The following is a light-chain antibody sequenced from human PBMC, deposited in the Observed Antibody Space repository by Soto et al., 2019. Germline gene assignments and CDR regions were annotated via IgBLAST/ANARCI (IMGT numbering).Light chain of an antibody. CDR2: DVS. CDR3: SSYTSSSTPHVV. CDR1: SSDVGGYNY. J-gene: IGLJ2*01. Sequence: QSALTQPASVSGSPGQSITISCTGTSSDVGGYNYVSWYQQHPGKAPKLMIYDVSNRPSGVSNRFSGSKSGNTASLTISGPQAEDEADYYCSSYTSSSTPHVVFGGGTKLTVL. V-gene: IGLV2-14*01.